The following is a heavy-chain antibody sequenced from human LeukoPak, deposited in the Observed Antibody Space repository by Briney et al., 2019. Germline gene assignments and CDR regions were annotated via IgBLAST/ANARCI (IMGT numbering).Heavy chain of an antibody. CDR1: DGSISPYY. Sequence: PSETLSLTCTVSDGSISPYYWSWIRQFPGKGLEWIGYIYYTGSTNYNPSLKSRLTISLDTSKNQFSLKLSSVTAADTAVYYCARTTNLDDWGQGTLVTVSS. CDR3: ARTTNLDD. CDR2: IYYTGST. D-gene: IGHD1-26*01. V-gene: IGHV4-59*08. J-gene: IGHJ4*02.